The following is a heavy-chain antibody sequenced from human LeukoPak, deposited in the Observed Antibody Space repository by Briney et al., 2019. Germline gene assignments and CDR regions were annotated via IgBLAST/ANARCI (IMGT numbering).Heavy chain of an antibody. D-gene: IGHD2-2*01. V-gene: IGHV3-74*01. Sequence: GGSLRLSCAASGFVFSNYWMHWVRQAPGKGLVWVSRIKTDGSTITYADSVKGRFTISRDNAMNTLYLQMNSLGAEDTAVYYCARLDQLIHDYWYFDVWGRGTLVTVSS. CDR3: ARLDQLIHDYWYFDV. CDR2: IKTDGSTI. J-gene: IGHJ2*01. CDR1: GFVFSNYW.